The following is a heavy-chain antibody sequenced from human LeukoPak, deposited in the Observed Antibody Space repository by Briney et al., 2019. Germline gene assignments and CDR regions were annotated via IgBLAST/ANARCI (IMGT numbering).Heavy chain of an antibody. CDR2: IIPILGIA. CDR1: GGTFSSYT. Sequence: GASVKVSCKASGGTFSSYTISWVRQAPGQGLEWMGRIIPILGIANYAQKFQGRVTITADKSTSTAYMELSSLRSEDTAVYYCARGFYDSGGYLQYYFDYWGQGTLVTVSS. V-gene: IGHV1-69*02. J-gene: IGHJ4*02. CDR3: ARGFYDSGGYLQYYFDY. D-gene: IGHD3-22*01.